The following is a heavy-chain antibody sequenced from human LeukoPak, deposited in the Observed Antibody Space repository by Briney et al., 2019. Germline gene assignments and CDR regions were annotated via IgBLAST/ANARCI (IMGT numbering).Heavy chain of an antibody. CDR3: ARGRGAYVSGWFDY. Sequence: SQTLSLTCTVSGDSISSGSYYWSWIRQPAGKGLEWIGRLYIRGSTNYNPSLNSRVTISVDTSKNQFSLRLSSVTAADTAVYYCARGRGAYVSGWFDYWGQGTLVTVSS. D-gene: IGHD1-26*01. V-gene: IGHV4-61*02. CDR2: LYIRGST. CDR1: GDSISSGSYY. J-gene: IGHJ5*01.